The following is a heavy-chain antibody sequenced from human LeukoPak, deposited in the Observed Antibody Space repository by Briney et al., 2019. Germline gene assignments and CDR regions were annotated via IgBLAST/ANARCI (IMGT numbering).Heavy chain of an antibody. J-gene: IGHJ6*02. CDR3: ARVRGGRSWYYYGMDV. D-gene: IGHD3-16*01. V-gene: IGHV3-30-3*01. CDR1: GFTFSSYA. Sequence: GGSLRLSCAASGFTFSSYAMHWVRQAPGKGLEWVAVISYDGSNKYYADSVKGRFTISRDNPKNTLYLQMNSLRVEDTAMYYCARVRGGRSWYYYGMDVWGRGTTVTVSS. CDR2: ISYDGSNK.